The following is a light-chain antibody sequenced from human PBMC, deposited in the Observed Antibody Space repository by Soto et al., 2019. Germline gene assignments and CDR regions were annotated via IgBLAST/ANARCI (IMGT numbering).Light chain of an antibody. CDR3: QQYKTYPWT. CDR2: AAS. V-gene: IGKV1-8*01. Sequence: AIRMTQSPSSLSASTGDRVSITCRASQGISSYLAWYQQKPGKAPKLLIYAASTLQSGVPSRFSGSGSGTDFTLTISCLQSEDFATYYCQQYKTYPWTFGQGTKVDIK. CDR1: QGISSY. J-gene: IGKJ1*01.